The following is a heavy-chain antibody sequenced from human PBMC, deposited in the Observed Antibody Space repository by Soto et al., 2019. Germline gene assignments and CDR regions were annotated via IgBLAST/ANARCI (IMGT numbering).Heavy chain of an antibody. CDR2: ISYDGSNK. V-gene: IGHV3-30*03. D-gene: IGHD6-13*01. Sequence: QVQLVESGGGVVQPGRSLRLSCGDSGFTFSSYGMHWVRRSPDKGLEWVAVISYDGSNKYYPDSVKDRFTISRDNSKNTLYLQMNSLRAEDTAVYYCAGPPYSSSWYGFFQHWGQGTLVTVSS. CDR1: GFTFSSYG. J-gene: IGHJ1*01. CDR3: AGPPYSSSWYGFFQH.